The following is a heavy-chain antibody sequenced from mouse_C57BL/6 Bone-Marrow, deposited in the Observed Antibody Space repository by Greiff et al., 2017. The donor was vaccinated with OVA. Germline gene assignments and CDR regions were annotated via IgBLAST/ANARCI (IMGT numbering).Heavy chain of an antibody. D-gene: IGHD2-14*01. CDR2: ISSGGDYI. CDR3: TRGGYRYYAMDY. V-gene: IGHV5S21*01. CDR1: GFTFSSYA. J-gene: IGHJ4*01. Sequence: EVMLVESGEGLVKPGGSLKLSCAASGFTFSSYAMSWVRQTPEKRLEWVAYISSGGDYIYYADTVKGRFTISRDNARNTLYLQMSSLKSEDTAMYYCTRGGYRYYAMDYWGQGTSVTVSS.